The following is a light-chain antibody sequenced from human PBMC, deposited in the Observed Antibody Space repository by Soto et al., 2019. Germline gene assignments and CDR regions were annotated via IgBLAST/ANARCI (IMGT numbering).Light chain of an antibody. CDR1: SGSIASNY. J-gene: IGLJ2*01. V-gene: IGLV6-57*02. CDR3: QSYDSSNVV. CDR2: EDN. Sequence: NFMLTQPHSVSASPGKTVTISCTGSSGSIASNYVQWYQQRPGSAPTTVIYEDNQRPSGVPDRFSGSIDSSSNSAPLTISGLKNEDEADYYCQSYDSSNVVFGGGTKLTVL.